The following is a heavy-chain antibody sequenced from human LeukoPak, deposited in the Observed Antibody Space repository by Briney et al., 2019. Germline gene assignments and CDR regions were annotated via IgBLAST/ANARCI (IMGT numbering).Heavy chain of an antibody. CDR3: AREGGRRIYYYDSSGGPDY. D-gene: IGHD3-22*01. J-gene: IGHJ4*02. CDR2: IYGSGST. CDR1: GGSIRSY. Sequence: SETLSLTCTVSGGSIRSYWSWIRQPAGKGLEWIGRIYGSGSTDYNPSLKSRVTMSIDTSKNQFSLNLSSVTAADTAVYYCAREGGRRIYYYDSSGGPDYWGQGTLVTVSS. V-gene: IGHV4-4*07.